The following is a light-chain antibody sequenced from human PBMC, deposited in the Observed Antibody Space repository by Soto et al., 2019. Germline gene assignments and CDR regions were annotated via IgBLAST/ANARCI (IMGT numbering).Light chain of an antibody. CDR1: QSVSSSY. J-gene: IGKJ1*01. CDR2: GAS. Sequence: LVFTQSPRTLPLSLGVRATLSCRANQSVSSSYLAWYQQKPGQAPRLLIYGASSRATGIPDRFSDSGSGTDFTLTISRLEPEDFAVYYCQQYGSSLWTFGQGIKVDIK. V-gene: IGKV3-20*01. CDR3: QQYGSSLWT.